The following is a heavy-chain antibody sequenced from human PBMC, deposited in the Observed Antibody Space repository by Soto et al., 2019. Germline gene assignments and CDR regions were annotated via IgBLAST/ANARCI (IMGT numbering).Heavy chain of an antibody. J-gene: IGHJ3*02. CDR1: GYTFTSYD. CDR2: MNPNSGNT. CDR3: ARGYCSGGSCYSNGFDI. D-gene: IGHD2-15*01. Sequence: QVQLVQSGAEVKKPGASVKVSCKASGYTFTSYDINWVRQATGQGLEWMGWMNPNSGNTGYAQKFLGRVTMTRNTAISTAYMKLSSLRSEDTAVYYCARGYCSGGSCYSNGFDIWGQGAMVTVSS. V-gene: IGHV1-8*01.